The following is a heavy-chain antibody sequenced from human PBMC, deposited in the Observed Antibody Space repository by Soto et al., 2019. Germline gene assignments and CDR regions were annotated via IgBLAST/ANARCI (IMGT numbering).Heavy chain of an antibody. J-gene: IGHJ4*02. CDR1: GFIFDDYA. CDR3: AKDKGGGGTTFDY. V-gene: IGHV3-9*01. D-gene: IGHD2-15*01. CDR2: ISWNSGSI. Sequence: GGSLRLSCAASGFIFDDYAMHWVRQAPGKGLEWVSGISWNSGSIGYADSVKGRFTISRDNVKNSLYLQMNSLRAEDAALYYCAKDKGGGGTTFDYWGQG.